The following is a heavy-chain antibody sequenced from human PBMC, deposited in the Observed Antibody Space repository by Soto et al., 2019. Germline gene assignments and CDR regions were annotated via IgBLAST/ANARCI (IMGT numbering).Heavy chain of an antibody. V-gene: IGHV4-30-2*01. Sequence: PSETLSLTCAVSGGSISSGGYSWSWIRQPPGKGLEWIGYIYHSGSTCYNPSLKSRVTISVDRSKNQFSLKLSSVTAADTAVYYCASDAYGMDVWGQGTTVTVS. J-gene: IGHJ6*02. CDR3: ASDAYGMDV. CDR2: IYHSGST. CDR1: GGSISSGGYS.